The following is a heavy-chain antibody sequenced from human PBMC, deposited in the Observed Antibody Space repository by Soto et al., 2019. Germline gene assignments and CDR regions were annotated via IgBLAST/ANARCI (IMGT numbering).Heavy chain of an antibody. CDR1: VFTVSSHY. CDR2: IYSGGST. Sequence: EVQLVETGGGLTQPGASLSLSCAASVFTVSSHYMSWVPQAPGKGLEWVSVIYSGGSTYYADSVKGRFTIARDNTKITLYLHMDSLRAADTAVYYCARERRDYDILTGYYYYGMDVCGQGTTATVSS. V-gene: IGHV3-53*02. J-gene: IGHJ6*02. D-gene: IGHD3-9*01. CDR3: ARERRDYDILTGYYYYGMDV.